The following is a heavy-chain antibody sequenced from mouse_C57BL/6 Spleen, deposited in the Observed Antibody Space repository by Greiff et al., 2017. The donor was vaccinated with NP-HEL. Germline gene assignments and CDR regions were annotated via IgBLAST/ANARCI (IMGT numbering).Heavy chain of an antibody. J-gene: IGHJ4*01. Sequence: DVKLQESGPGLVKPSQSLSLTCSVTGYSITSGYYWNWIRQFPGNKLEWMGYISYDGSNNYNPSLKNRISITRDTSKNQFFLKLNSVTTEDTATYYCARIGYDYGAPYYAMDYWGQGTSVTVSS. V-gene: IGHV3-6*01. D-gene: IGHD2-4*01. CDR1: GYSITSGYY. CDR3: ARIGYDYGAPYYAMDY. CDR2: ISYDGSN.